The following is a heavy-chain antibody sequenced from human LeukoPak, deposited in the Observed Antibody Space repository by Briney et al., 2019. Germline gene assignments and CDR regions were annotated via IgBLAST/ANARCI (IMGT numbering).Heavy chain of an antibody. CDR1: GYSISNDYY. J-gene: IGHJ5*02. CDR3: AKAGTTGIHHWFDP. V-gene: IGHV4-38-2*01. Sequence: SETLSLTCVVSGYSISNDYYGGWIRQPPGKGLEWIGNIYHSGGSYYNPSLKSRVTILVDTSKNQFSLKLSSVTAADTAVYYCAKAGTTGIHHWFDPWGQGNLVTVSS. D-gene: IGHD1-1*01. CDR2: IYHSGGS.